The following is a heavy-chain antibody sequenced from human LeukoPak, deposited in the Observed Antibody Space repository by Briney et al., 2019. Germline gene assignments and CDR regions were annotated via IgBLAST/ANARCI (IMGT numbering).Heavy chain of an antibody. V-gene: IGHV3-11*01. CDR3: ARPLPAAIGDWFDP. Sequence: RGSLRLSCADSGFTFSDYYMSWIRQAQGKGMEWVSYISSSGSTIYYADSVKGRFTISRDNAKNSLYLQMNSLRAEDTAVYYCARPLPAAIGDWFDPWGQGTLVTVSS. CDR2: ISSSGSTI. J-gene: IGHJ5*02. CDR1: GFTFSDYY. D-gene: IGHD2-2*02.